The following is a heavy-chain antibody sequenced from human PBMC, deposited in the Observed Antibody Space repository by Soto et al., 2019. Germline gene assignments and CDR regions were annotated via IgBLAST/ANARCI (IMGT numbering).Heavy chain of an antibody. V-gene: IGHV1-69*13. CDR1: GGTFSSYA. CDR3: ARSSTIFVYSVVYYGMDV. CDR2: IIPIFGTA. Sequence: SVKVSCKASGGTFSSYAISWVRQAPGQGLEWMGGIIPIFGTANYAQKFQGRVTITADESTSTAYMELSSLRSEDTAVYYCARSSTIFVYSVVYYGMDVWGQGTTVTVSS. D-gene: IGHD3-3*01. J-gene: IGHJ6*02.